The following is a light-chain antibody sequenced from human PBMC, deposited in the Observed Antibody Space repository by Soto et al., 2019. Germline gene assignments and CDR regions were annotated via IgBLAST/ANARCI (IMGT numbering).Light chain of an antibody. V-gene: IGLV1-44*01. CDR1: NSNIGTNT. Sequence: QSVLAQPPSASGTPGQWVTISCSGTNSNIGTNTVNWYQQLPGTAPKLLIYADNRRPSGVPARFSGSKSGTSASLAISGLQSEDEADYYCAVWDDSLSGRGVFGGGTKLTVL. CDR3: AVWDDSLSGRGV. CDR2: ADN. J-gene: IGLJ3*02.